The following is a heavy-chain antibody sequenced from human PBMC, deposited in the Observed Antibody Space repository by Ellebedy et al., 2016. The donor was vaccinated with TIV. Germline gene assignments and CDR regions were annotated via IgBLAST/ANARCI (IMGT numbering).Heavy chain of an antibody. D-gene: IGHD3-9*01. Sequence: AASVKVSCKASGYTFTGYYMHWVRQAPGQGLEWMGWINPNSGGTNYAQKFQGRVTMTRDTSTSTVYMELSSLRSDDTAVYYCAGVSMGRYFDWFRPEPAYYGMDVWGQGTTVTVSS. CDR2: INPNSGGT. J-gene: IGHJ6*02. CDR3: AGVSMGRYFDWFRPEPAYYGMDV. V-gene: IGHV1-2*02. CDR1: GYTFTGYY.